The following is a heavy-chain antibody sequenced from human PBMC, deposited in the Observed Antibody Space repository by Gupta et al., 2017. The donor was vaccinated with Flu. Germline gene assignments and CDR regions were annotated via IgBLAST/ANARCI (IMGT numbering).Heavy chain of an antibody. CDR2: ISSTSSFI. V-gene: IGHV3-21*01. J-gene: IGHJ6*02. CDR1: GFTFTYYT. Sequence: EGQLVESGGGLARPGGSLRLSCAASGFTFTYYTMNWVRQAPGKGLEWVSAISSTSSFIYEADSRKDRFTISRDNTKSELYLQMNSLRAEDTDVYYCARDLGDGYYYGMDVWGPGTTVTVSS. CDR3: ARDLGDGYYYGMDV.